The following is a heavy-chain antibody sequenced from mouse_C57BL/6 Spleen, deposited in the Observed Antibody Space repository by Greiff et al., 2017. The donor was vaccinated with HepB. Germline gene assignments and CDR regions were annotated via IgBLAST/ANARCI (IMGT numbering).Heavy chain of an antibody. D-gene: IGHD3-3*01. CDR3: ARSRAGNARDY. Sequence: QVQLQQSGAELVRPGTSVKVSCKASGYAFTNYLIEWVKQRPGQGLEWIGVINPGSGGTNYNEKFKGKATLTADKSSSTAYMQLSSLTSEDSAVYFCARSRAGNARDYWGQGTAVTVSS. CDR2: INPGSGGT. V-gene: IGHV1-54*01. J-gene: IGHJ4*01. CDR1: GYAFTNYL.